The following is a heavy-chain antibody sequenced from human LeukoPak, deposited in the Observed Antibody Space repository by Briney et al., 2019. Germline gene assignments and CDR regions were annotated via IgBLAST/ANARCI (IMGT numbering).Heavy chain of an antibody. Sequence: GASVKVSCKASGYTFTDYAMHWVRQAPGQRLEWMGWIIVGNGNTKYSQKFQGRVTITRDTSASTAYMELSSLRSEDTAVYYCSRGVAVAGTDCFDPWGQGTLVTASS. CDR1: GYTFTDYA. V-gene: IGHV1-3*01. D-gene: IGHD6-19*01. CDR3: SRGVAVAGTDCFDP. J-gene: IGHJ5*02. CDR2: IIVGNGNT.